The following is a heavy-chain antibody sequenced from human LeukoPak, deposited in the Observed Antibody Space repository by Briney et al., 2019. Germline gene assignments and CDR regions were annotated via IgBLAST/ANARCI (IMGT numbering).Heavy chain of an antibody. Sequence: SETLSLTCTLSSASISSYYWTWIRQPPGKGLEWIGCLSYTGKTDYNPSLKSRVSISLGSSNNHFSLKLTSVTAADTAVYYCSRVYIEPFDHRGQGILVTVSS. V-gene: IGHV4-59*01. J-gene: IGHJ4*02. CDR3: SRVYIEPFDH. D-gene: IGHD1-14*01. CDR2: LSYTGKT. CDR1: SASISSYY.